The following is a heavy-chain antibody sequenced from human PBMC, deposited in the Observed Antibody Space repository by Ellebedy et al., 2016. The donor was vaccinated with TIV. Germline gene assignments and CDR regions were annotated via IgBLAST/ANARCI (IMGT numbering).Heavy chain of an antibody. D-gene: IGHD1-1*01. CDR1: GFTFSSYA. CDR3: ARTGVSQYYFEY. CDR2: ISYDGSNK. V-gene: IGHV3-30-3*01. J-gene: IGHJ4*02. Sequence: PGGSLRLSCAASGFTFSSYAMHWVRQAPGKGLEWVAVISYDGSNKYYADSVKGRFTISRDNAKNSLFLQINSLGADDTAVYFCARTGVSQYYFEYWGPGTLVTVSS.